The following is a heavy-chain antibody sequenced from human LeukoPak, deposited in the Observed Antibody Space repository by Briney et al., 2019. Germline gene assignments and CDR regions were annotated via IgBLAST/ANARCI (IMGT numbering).Heavy chain of an antibody. Sequence: GGSLRLSCAASGFTFSQYSMNWVRQAPGKGLEWVSHIRSSSETFYADSVKGRFTISRDNARNSLYLQMNNLRGEDTAIYYCARDAGNSGYGCDLWGQGTLVTVSS. J-gene: IGHJ5*02. V-gene: IGHV3-48*01. CDR2: IRSSSET. D-gene: IGHD5-12*01. CDR3: ARDAGNSGYGCDL. CDR1: GFTFSQYS.